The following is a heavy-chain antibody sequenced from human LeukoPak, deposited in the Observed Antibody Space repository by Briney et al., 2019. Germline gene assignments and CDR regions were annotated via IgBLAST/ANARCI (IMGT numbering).Heavy chain of an antibody. CDR1: GFVFNNYP. CDR2: INGGGDST. J-gene: IGHJ6*02. V-gene: IGHV3-23*01. Sequence: GGSLRLSCAASGFVFNNYPMSWVRQAPGKGLEWVLVINGGGDSTYYAGSVKGRFTISRDNSKNMLFLQMNSLRAEDTAVYYCVHCGGDCYPCCGMDGWGQGTTVTVSS. D-gene: IGHD2-21*02. CDR3: VHCGGDCYPCCGMDG.